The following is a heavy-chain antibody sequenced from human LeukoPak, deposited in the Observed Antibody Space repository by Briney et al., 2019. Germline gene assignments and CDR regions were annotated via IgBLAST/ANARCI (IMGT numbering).Heavy chain of an antibody. J-gene: IGHJ4*02. V-gene: IGHV1-58*01. Sequence: SVTLSSKASGFTFTSSAVQWVRQARGQRLEWIGWVVVGSGNTNYAQKFQERVTITRDMSTSTAYMELSSLRSEDTAVYYCAASPDYYDSSGYTYYFDYWGEGTLATVSS. CDR1: GFTFTSSA. D-gene: IGHD3-22*01. CDR2: VVVGSGNT. CDR3: AASPDYYDSSGYTYYFDY.